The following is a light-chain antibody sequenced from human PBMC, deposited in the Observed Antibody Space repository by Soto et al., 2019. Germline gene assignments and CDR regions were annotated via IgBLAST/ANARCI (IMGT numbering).Light chain of an antibody. J-gene: IGKJ5*01. CDR1: QNVDKF. V-gene: IGKV3-11*01. Sequence: EIELTQSPATLSLSPGETATLSCRASQNVDKFLAWYQQRPGQPPRLLIFDSSNRATGVPVRFSGSGSGTVFTFTIGSLEPEDSAVYYCQQRKNWPPITFGQGTRLEIK. CDR2: DSS. CDR3: QQRKNWPPIT.